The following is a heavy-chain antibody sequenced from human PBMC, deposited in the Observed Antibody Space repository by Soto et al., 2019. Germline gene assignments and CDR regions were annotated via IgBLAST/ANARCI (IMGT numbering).Heavy chain of an antibody. CDR2: INPSGGST. D-gene: IGHD2-15*01. CDR3: ARPYCSGGSCYVGFDY. Sequence: ASVKVSCKASGYTFTSYYMHWVRQAPGQGLEWMGIINPSGGSTSYAQKFQGRVTITRDTSASSAYMELSSLRSEDTAVYYCARPYCSGGSCYVGFDYWGQGTLVTVSS. CDR1: GYTFTSYY. V-gene: IGHV1-46*01. J-gene: IGHJ4*02.